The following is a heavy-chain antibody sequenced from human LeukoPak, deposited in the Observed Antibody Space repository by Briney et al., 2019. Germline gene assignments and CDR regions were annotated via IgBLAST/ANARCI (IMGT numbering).Heavy chain of an antibody. CDR1: GYTFTSYY. V-gene: IGHV1-46*01. J-gene: IGHJ4*02. CDR3: AREGAGYGSGSYTFDY. D-gene: IGHD3-10*01. CDR2: INPSGGST. Sequence: GASVKVSCKASGYTFTSYYMHWVRQAPGQGLEWMGIINPSGGSTSYAQKFQGRVTMTRDTSTSTVYMELSSLRSEDTAVYYCAREGAGYGSGSYTFDYWGQGTLVTVSS.